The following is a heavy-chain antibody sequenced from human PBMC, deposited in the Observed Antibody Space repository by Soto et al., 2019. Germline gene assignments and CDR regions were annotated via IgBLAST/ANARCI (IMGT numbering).Heavy chain of an antibody. Sequence: PGGSLRHSWAASGLTFSSYWMRWVRQATGKGLVWVSRINSDGSSTYYADSVKGRFTISRDNAKNTLYLQMNSLRAEDTAVYYCTSSLSPMDVWGQGTTLTVSS. CDR1: GLTFSSYW. J-gene: IGHJ6*02. CDR3: TSSLSPMDV. V-gene: IGHV3-74*01. CDR2: INSDGSST.